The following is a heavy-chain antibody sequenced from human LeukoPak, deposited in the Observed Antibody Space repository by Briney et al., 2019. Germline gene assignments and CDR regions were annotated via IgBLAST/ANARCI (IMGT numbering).Heavy chain of an antibody. CDR3: VGVRWFGGSNWFDP. CDR1: GFTFSTSA. CDR2: ISSNRGTT. V-gene: IGHV3-64D*09. J-gene: IGHJ5*02. Sequence: GGSLRLSCSASGFTFSTSAMHWVRQAPGKGLEYVSAISSNRGTTNYADSVKGRFAISRDNSKNTVHLQMSSLTAEDTAVYYCVGVRWFGGSNWFDPWGKGTLVTVSS. D-gene: IGHD3-10*01.